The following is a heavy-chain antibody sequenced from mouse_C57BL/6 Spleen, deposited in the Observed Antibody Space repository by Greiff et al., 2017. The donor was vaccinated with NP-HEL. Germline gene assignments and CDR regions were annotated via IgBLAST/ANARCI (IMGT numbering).Heavy chain of an antibody. D-gene: IGHD4-1*01. Sequence: QVQLQQSGPELVKPGASVKISCKASGYSFTSYYIHWVKQRPGQGLEWIGWIYPGSGNTKYNEKFKGKATLTADTSSSTAYMQLSSLTSEDSAVYYCARVTGTYYFDYWGQGTTLTVSS. V-gene: IGHV1-66*01. CDR2: IYPGSGNT. J-gene: IGHJ2*01. CDR1: GYSFTSYY. CDR3: ARVTGTYYFDY.